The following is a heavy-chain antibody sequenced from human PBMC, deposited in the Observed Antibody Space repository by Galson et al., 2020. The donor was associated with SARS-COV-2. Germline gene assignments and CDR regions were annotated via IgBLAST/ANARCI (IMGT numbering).Heavy chain of an antibody. J-gene: IGHJ4*02. D-gene: IGHD2-15*01. Sequence: PGGSLRLSCVASGFIFSNSWMSWVRQAPGKGLEGVANIKEDGSEKYYLDSVKGRFTISRDNAKNSVYLQMNSLRADDTAVYYCATDGSRGFDYWGQGTLVTVSS. V-gene: IGHV3-7*01. CDR2: IKEDGSEK. CDR3: ATDGSRGFDY. CDR1: GFIFSNSW.